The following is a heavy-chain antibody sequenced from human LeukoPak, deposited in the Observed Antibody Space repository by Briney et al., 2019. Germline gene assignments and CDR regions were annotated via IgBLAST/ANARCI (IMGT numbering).Heavy chain of an antibody. J-gene: IGHJ4*02. CDR3: AKDRQQQLVLDYFDY. CDR2: ISGSGDST. CDR1: GFTFSSYA. V-gene: IGHV3-23*01. D-gene: IGHD6-13*01. Sequence: GGSLRLSCAASGFTFSSYAMTWVSQAPGKGLEWVSAISGSGDSTYYADSVRGRFTISRDYSKNTLFLQMNSLRAEDTAVYYCAKDRQQQLVLDYFDYWGQGTLVTVSS.